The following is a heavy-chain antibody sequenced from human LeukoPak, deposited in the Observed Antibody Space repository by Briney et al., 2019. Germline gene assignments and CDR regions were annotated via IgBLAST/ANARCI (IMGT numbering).Heavy chain of an antibody. V-gene: IGHV5-51*01. CDR2: IYLGDSDT. CDR3: ARSGGSGWDEGFDY. CDR1: GYSFSTYW. D-gene: IGHD6-19*01. Sequence: GESLKISCKGSGYSFSTYWIAWVRQMPGKGLEWMGIIYLGDSDTRYSPSFQGQVTISADRSISTAYLQWSSLKASDTATYYCARSGGSGWDEGFDYWGQGTLATVSS. J-gene: IGHJ4*02.